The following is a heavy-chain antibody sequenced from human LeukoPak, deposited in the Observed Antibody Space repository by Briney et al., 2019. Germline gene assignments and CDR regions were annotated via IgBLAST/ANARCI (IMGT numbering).Heavy chain of an antibody. CDR2: ISAYNGNT. D-gene: IGHD3-22*01. CDR1: GYTFTSYG. V-gene: IGHV1-18*01. J-gene: IGHJ4*02. Sequence: GSSVKVSCKASGYTFTSYGISWVRQAPGQGLEWMGWISAYNGNTNYAQKLQGRVTMTTDTSTSTAYMELRSLRSDDTAVYYCARDPGDYYHSSPRSRFDYWGQGTLVTVSS. CDR3: ARDPGDYYHSSPRSRFDY.